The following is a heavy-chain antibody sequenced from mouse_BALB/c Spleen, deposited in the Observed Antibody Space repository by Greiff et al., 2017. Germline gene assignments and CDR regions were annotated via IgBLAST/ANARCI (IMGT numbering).Heavy chain of an antibody. CDR2: ISDGGSYT. CDR1: GFTFSDYY. Sequence: EVKVVESGGGLVKPGGSLKLSCAASGFTFSDYYMYWVRQTPEKRLEWVATISDGGSYTYYPDSVKGRFTISRDNPKNTLFLQMTSLRSEDTAMYYCATSLLWLQGYFDVWGAGTTVTVSS. D-gene: IGHD1-2*01. CDR3: ATSLLWLQGYFDV. J-gene: IGHJ1*01. V-gene: IGHV5-4*02.